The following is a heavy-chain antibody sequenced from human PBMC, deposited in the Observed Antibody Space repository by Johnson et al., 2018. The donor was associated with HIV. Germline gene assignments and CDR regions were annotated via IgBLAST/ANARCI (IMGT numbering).Heavy chain of an antibody. V-gene: IGHV3-66*01. J-gene: IGHJ3*02. CDR3: ARGRVKFARVVVVARPAFDI. CDR2: IYCGGST. D-gene: IGHD2-15*01. CDR1: GFTVSSNY. Sequence: VQLVESGVGLVQPGGSLRLSCAASGFTVSSNYMSWVRQAPGQGLEWVSVIYCGGSTYYADSVKGRFTISRDTSKNTLYLQMNSLRAEDTAVYYCARGRVKFARVVVVARPAFDIWGQGTMVTVSS.